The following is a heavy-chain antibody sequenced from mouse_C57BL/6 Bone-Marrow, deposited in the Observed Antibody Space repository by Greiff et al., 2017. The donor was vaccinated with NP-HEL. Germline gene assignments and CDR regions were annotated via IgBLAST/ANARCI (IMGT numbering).Heavy chain of an antibody. CDR2: IHPNSGST. Sequence: QVQLQQSGAELVKPGASVKLSCKASGYTFTSYWMHWVKQRPGQGLEWIGMIHPNSGSTNYNEKFKSKATLTVDKSSSTAYMQRSSLTSEDTAVYYGARRGYGNWDWGQGTTLTVSA. CDR1: GYTFTSYW. J-gene: IGHJ2*01. CDR3: ARRGYGNWD. D-gene: IGHD2-1*01. V-gene: IGHV1-64*01.